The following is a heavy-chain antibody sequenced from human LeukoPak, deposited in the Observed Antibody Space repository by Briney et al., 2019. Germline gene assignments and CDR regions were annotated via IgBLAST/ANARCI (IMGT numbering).Heavy chain of an antibody. CDR1: GGTFSSYA. J-gene: IGHJ4*02. D-gene: IGHD5-24*01. CDR2: IIPILGIA. V-gene: IGHV1-69*04. CDR3: ARGMATIRDDY. Sequence: ASVKVSCKASGGTFSSYAISWVRQAPGQGLEWMGRIIPILGIANYAQKFQGRVTITADKSTSTAYMELSSLRSEDTAVYYCARGMATIRDDYWGQGTLVTVSS.